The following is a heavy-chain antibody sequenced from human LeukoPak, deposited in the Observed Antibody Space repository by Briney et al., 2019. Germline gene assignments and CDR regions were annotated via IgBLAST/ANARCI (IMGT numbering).Heavy chain of an antibody. CDR2: IYYSGST. Sequence: SETLSLTCTVSGGSISSSGYYWSWIRQHPGKGLEWIGYIYYSGSTYYNPSLKSRVTISVDTSKNQFSLKLSSVTAADTAVYYCARWDSSGWHLDYWGQGTLVTVSS. D-gene: IGHD3-22*01. V-gene: IGHV4-31*03. CDR1: GGSISSSGYY. J-gene: IGHJ4*02. CDR3: ARWDSSGWHLDY.